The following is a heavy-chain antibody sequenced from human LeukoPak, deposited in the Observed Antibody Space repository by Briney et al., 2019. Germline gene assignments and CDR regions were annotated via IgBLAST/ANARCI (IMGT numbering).Heavy chain of an antibody. Sequence: PGGSLRLSCEASGFTFSTYAMSWVRQAPGKGLEWVSGIRVSGGTTYYADSVKGRFTISRDNAKNSLYLQMNSLRAEDTAVYYCAGVSSEYWGQGTLVTVSS. CDR3: AGVSSEY. J-gene: IGHJ4*02. CDR1: GFTFSTYA. CDR2: IRVSGGTT. V-gene: IGHV3-23*01. D-gene: IGHD3-3*01.